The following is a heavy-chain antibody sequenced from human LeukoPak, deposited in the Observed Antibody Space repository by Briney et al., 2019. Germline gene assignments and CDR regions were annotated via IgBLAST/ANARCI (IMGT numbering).Heavy chain of an antibody. V-gene: IGHV1-18*01. D-gene: IGHD5-18*01. CDR3: ARGYSYGSDYYYGMDV. J-gene: IGHJ6*02. CDR2: ISGYNGNT. Sequence: VASVKVSCKASGYTFTSYAISWVRQAPGQGLGWMGWISGYNGNTKYAQKVQGRVTMTTDTSTSTAYMELRSLRSDDTAVYYCARGYSYGSDYYYGMDVWGQGTTVTVSS. CDR1: GYTFTSYA.